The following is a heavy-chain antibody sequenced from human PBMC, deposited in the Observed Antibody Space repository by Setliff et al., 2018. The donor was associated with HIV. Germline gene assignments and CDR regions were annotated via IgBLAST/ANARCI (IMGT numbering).Heavy chain of an antibody. Sequence: SVKVSCKVSGGIFINSAFTWVRQAPGQGLEWMGSIIPIFNRGNYAQKFQSRVTITADESTSTAYMELSSLRSEDTAVYFCATGRHYYDSSDYPANPFDVWGQGTMVTV. CDR3: ATGRHYYDSSDYPANPFDV. J-gene: IGHJ3*01. D-gene: IGHD3-22*01. CDR1: GGIFINSA. CDR2: IIPIFNRG. V-gene: IGHV1-69*13.